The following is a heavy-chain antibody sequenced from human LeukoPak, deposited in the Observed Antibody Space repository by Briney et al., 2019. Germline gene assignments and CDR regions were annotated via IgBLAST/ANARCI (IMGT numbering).Heavy chain of an antibody. V-gene: IGHV3-30*02. CDR3: AKRITIFGVVSGGGFDY. Sequence: GGSLRLSCAASGFTFSSYGMHWVRQAPGKGLEWVAFIRYDGSNKYYADSVKGRFTISRDNSMNTLYLQMNSLRAEDTAVYYCAKRITIFGVVSGGGFDYWGQGTLVTVSS. CDR1: GFTFSSYG. J-gene: IGHJ4*02. D-gene: IGHD3-3*01. CDR2: IRYDGSNK.